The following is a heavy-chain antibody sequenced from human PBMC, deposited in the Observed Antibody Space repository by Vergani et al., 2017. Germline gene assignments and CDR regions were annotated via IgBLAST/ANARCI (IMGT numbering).Heavy chain of an antibody. CDR1: ADSISSGSYY. Sequence: QLQLQQSGPGLVKPSETLFLTCTVSADSISSGSYYWGWIRQPPGKSLEWIGSIYYSGLTYYNPSLKSRVAISVDTSKNQFSLKVTSVTAADTAVYFCARSDAAISLGWSGYYAAAHWGQGTLVTVSS. V-gene: IGHV4-39*01. D-gene: IGHD3-3*01. J-gene: IGHJ4*02. CDR2: IYYSGLT. CDR3: ARSDAAISLGWSGYYAAAH.